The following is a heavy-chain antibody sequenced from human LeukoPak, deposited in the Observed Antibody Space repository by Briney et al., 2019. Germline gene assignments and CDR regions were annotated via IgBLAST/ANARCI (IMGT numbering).Heavy chain of an antibody. D-gene: IGHD6-13*01. Sequence: PGGSLRLSCAASGFTFSSYGMHWVRQAPGKGLEWVAVISYDGSNKYYADSVKGRFTISRDNSKNTLYLQMNSLRAEDTAVYYCAKGALAAAGMIDYWGQGTLVTVSS. J-gene: IGHJ4*02. V-gene: IGHV3-30*18. CDR3: AKGALAAAGMIDY. CDR2: ISYDGSNK. CDR1: GFTFSSYG.